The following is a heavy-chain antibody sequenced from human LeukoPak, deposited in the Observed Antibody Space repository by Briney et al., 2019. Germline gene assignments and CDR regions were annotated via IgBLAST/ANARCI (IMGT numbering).Heavy chain of an antibody. Sequence: SETLSLTCTVSGGSISSYYWSWIRQPPGKGLEWIGYIYYSGSTNYNPSLKSRVTISVDTSKNQFSLKLSSVTAADTAVYYCARRVYYSGMDVWGQGTTVTVSS. D-gene: IGHD6-13*01. CDR1: GGSISSYY. CDR2: IYYSGST. CDR3: ARRVYYSGMDV. J-gene: IGHJ6*02. V-gene: IGHV4-59*01.